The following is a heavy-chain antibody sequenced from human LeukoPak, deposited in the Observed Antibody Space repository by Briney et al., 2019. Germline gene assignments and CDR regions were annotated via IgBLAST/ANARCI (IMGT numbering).Heavy chain of an antibody. CDR3: AREAGTGERWYFDL. V-gene: IGHV3-21*01. CDR1: GFTFSRYS. J-gene: IGHJ2*01. D-gene: IGHD7-27*01. CDR2: IDTSTTYM. Sequence: GGSLRLSCAASGFTFSRYSMNWVRQAPGKGLEWVSSIDTSTTYMTYADSVKGRFTISRDNARNSLYLQMNSLRAEDTAVYYCAREAGTGERWYFDLWGRGTLVTVSS.